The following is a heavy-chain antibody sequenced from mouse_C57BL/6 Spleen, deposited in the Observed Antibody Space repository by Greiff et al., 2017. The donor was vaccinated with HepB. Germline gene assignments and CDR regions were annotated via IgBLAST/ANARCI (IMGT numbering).Heavy chain of an antibody. J-gene: IGHJ2*01. V-gene: IGHV1-62-2*01. CDR3: ERHEDRRDYELFFDY. D-gene: IGHD1-1*01. CDR2: FYPGSGSI. Sequence: VQLQQSGAELVKPGASVKLSCKASGYTFTEYTIHWVKQRSGQGIEWIGWFYPGSGSIKYNEKFKDKATLTAYKSSSKVYMELNRLTSEDAAVYFCERHEDRRDYELFFDYWGQGTTLTV. CDR1: GYTFTEYT.